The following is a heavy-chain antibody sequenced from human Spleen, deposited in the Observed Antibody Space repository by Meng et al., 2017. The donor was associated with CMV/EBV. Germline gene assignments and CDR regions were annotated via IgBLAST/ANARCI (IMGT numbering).Heavy chain of an antibody. CDR1: GFTFSSYE. V-gene: IGHV3-23*01. J-gene: IGHJ3*02. D-gene: IGHD1-1*01. Sequence: GESLKISCAASGFTFSSYEMNWVRQAPGKGLEWVSAISGSGGSTYYADSVKGRFTISRDNSKNTLYLQMNSLRAEDTAVYYCALQLGYHAFDIWGQGTMVTVSS. CDR3: ALQLGYHAFDI. CDR2: ISGSGGST.